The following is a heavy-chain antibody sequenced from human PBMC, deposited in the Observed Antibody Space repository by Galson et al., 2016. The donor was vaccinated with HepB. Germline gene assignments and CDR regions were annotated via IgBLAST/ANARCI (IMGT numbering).Heavy chain of an antibody. D-gene: IGHD3-3*01. CDR3: ARDRSIFGVVVGDYYFDS. CDR1: GFTFSSYR. V-gene: IGHV3-21*01. J-gene: IGHJ4*02. Sequence: SLRLSCAASGFTFSSYRMNWPRQAPGKGLEWVSSIISSGTYFYYADSVQGRFTISRDNAKNSLYLQMNNLTAEDTAVYYCARDRSIFGVVVGDYYFDSWGQGTLVSVSS. CDR2: IISSGTYF.